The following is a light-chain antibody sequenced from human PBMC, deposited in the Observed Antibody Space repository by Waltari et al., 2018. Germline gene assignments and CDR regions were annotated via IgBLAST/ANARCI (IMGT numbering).Light chain of an antibody. V-gene: IGLV3-1*01. CDR1: KLGNKY. CDR2: QDS. Sequence: SYELTQTPSVTVLPGQTASITCSGNKLGNKYVCWYQQKPGQSPLLVIYQDSKRPSETPERFSGSNSGNTATRTISGTQAMDEADYYCQTWDSGSTVVFGGGTKLTVL. J-gene: IGLJ2*01. CDR3: QTWDSGSTVV.